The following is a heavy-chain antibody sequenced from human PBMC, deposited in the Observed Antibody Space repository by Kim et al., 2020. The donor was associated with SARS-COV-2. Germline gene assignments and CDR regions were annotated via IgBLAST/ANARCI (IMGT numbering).Heavy chain of an antibody. CDR3: VRDLVGRSDY. V-gene: IGHV3-74*01. Sequence: TNTADSVKGRFTISRDDARNPLFLQMNSLRGDDTAVYYGVRDLVGRSDYWGQGTLVTVSA. J-gene: IGHJ4*02. CDR2: T. D-gene: IGHD1-26*01.